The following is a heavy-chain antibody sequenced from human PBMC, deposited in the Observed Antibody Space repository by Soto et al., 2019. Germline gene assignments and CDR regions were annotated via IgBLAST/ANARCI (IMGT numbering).Heavy chain of an antibody. Sequence: QVQLVQSGAEVKKPGSSVKVSCKASGGTFSSYAISWARQAPGQGLEWMGGIIPIFGTANYAQKFQGRVTITADESTSTAYMELSSLRSEDTAVYYCARALYYYDSSASRDAFDIWGQGTMVTVSS. CDR1: GGTFSSYA. D-gene: IGHD3-22*01. V-gene: IGHV1-69*01. CDR2: IIPIFGTA. CDR3: ARALYYYDSSASRDAFDI. J-gene: IGHJ3*02.